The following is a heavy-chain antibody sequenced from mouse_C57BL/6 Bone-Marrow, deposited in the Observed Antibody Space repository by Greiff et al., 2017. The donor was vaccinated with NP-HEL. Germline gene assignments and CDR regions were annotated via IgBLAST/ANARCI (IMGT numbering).Heavy chain of an antibody. CDR2: IDPENGDT. CDR3: TTGGYYAMDY. Sequence: EVKLVESGAELVRPGASVKLSCTASGFNIKDDYMHWVKQRPEQGLEWIGWIDPENGDTEYASKFQGKAPITADTSSSTAYLQLSSLTAEDTAVYYCTTGGYYAMDYWGQGTSVTVSS. CDR1: GFNIKDDY. J-gene: IGHJ4*01. V-gene: IGHV14-4*01. D-gene: IGHD1-1*02.